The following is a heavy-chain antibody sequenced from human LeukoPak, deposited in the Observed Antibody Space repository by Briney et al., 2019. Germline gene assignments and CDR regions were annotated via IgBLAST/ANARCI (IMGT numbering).Heavy chain of an antibody. Sequence: HPGRSLRLSCAASGFSFDEYAMHWVRHAPGKGLEWVSGINWSGGSIGYADSVKGRFIISRDNAKDSLYLQMNSLRVEDTAVYYCLRGDRRDYWGQGTLVTVSS. CDR1: GFSFDEYA. CDR3: LRGDRRDY. J-gene: IGHJ4*02. CDR2: INWSGGSI. D-gene: IGHD3-10*01. V-gene: IGHV3-9*01.